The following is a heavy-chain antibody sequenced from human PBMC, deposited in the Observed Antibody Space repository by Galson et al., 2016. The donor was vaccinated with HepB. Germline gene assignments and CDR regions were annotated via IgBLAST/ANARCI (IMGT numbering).Heavy chain of an antibody. J-gene: IGHJ6*02. V-gene: IGHV3-30*18. CDR1: GFTFSRHG. CDR3: AKDIQSDFWSGFEPDYYYGMDV. CDR2: ISYDGSIK. Sequence: SLRLSCAASGFTFSRHGMHWVRQAPGKGLEWVAVISYDGSIKYYVDSVKGRFTFSRDNSKNTLYLQMNTLRVEDTAVYYCAKDIQSDFWSGFEPDYYYGMDVWGQGTTVTVSS. D-gene: IGHD3-3*01.